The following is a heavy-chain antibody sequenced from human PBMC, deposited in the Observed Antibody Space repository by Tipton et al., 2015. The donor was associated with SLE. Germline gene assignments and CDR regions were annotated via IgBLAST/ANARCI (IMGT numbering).Heavy chain of an antibody. Sequence: TLSLTCAVSGYSISSGYYWGWIRQPPGKGLEWIGSIYHSGSTYYNPSLKSRVTISVDTSKNQFSLNLSSVTAADTAVYYCAFGYSSSWPLDYWGQGTLVTVSS. D-gene: IGHD6-13*01. J-gene: IGHJ4*02. CDR1: GYSISSGYY. CDR2: IYHSGST. V-gene: IGHV4-38-2*01. CDR3: AFGYSSSWPLDY.